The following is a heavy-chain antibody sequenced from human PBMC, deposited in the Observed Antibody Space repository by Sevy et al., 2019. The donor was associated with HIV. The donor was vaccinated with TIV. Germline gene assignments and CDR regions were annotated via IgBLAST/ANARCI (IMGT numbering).Heavy chain of an antibody. J-gene: IGHJ5*02. Sequence: ASVKVSCKASGYTFTSYDINWVRQATGQGLEWMGWMNPNSGNTGYAQKFQGRVTMTRNTSISTAYMELSSLRSEDTAVYYCARGLRITMVRGFIYWFDPWGQGTLVTVSS. CDR2: MNPNSGNT. D-gene: IGHD3-10*01. V-gene: IGHV1-8*01. CDR1: GYTFTSYD. CDR3: ARGLRITMVRGFIYWFDP.